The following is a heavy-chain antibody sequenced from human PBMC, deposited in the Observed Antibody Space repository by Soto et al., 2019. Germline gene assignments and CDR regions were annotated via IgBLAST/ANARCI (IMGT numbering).Heavy chain of an antibody. CDR3: ARVLGGMATVPFDY. CDR2: ISYEGSNK. V-gene: IGHV3-30*14. Sequence: PWGSLGLSCASCVFTFSIYAMDWVRQAPGTGLEWVAVISYEGSNKYYADSVKGRFTISRDNSKNTLYFQMNSLRTEDTAVYYCARVLGGMATVPFDYWGQGAMVTVSS. J-gene: IGHJ4*02. CDR1: VFTFSIYA. D-gene: IGHD4-4*01.